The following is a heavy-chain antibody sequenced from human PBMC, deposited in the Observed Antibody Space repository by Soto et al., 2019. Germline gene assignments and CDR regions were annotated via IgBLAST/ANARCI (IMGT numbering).Heavy chain of an antibody. CDR2: ISSSSSYT. CDR3: AREKRGYSPGLDY. D-gene: IGHD5-18*01. CDR1: GFTFSDYY. J-gene: IGHJ4*02. V-gene: IGHV3-11*05. Sequence: GGSLRLSCAASGFTFSDYYMSWIRQAPGKGLEWVSYISSSSSYTNYADSVKGRFTISRDNAKNLLYLQMNSLRAEDTAVYYCAREKRGYSPGLDYWGQGTLVTVSS.